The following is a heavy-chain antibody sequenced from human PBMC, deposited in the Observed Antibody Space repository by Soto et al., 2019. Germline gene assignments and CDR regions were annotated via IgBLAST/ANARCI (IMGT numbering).Heavy chain of an antibody. J-gene: IGHJ4*02. CDR3: ASVTDTTTSYHY. Sequence: QVQLVHSGAEVKKPGSSVKVSCKASGGTFSSYTISWVRQAPGQGLEWMGRIIAILGIANYAQKFQDRVTITADKSTSTAYMELSRLRSEDTARYYCASVTDTTTSYHYWGQGTRVTVSS. D-gene: IGHD1-26*01. CDR1: GGTFSSYT. V-gene: IGHV1-69*02. CDR2: IIAILGIA.